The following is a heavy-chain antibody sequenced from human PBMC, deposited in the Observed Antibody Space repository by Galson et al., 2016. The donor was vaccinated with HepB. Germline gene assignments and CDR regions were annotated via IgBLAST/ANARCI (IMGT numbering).Heavy chain of an antibody. J-gene: IGHJ4*02. Sequence: SLRLSCAPSGSIFTTYAMNWVRQAPGKGLEWISYIDNSGGAIYYTDPVRGRFTISRDNAKNSLYLQMNSLRAEDTAVYYCARLSLVVGGTIDYWGQGTLVTVSS. CDR3: ARLSLVVGGTIDY. CDR2: IDNSGGAI. D-gene: IGHD6-19*01. V-gene: IGHV3-48*04. CDR1: GSIFTTYA.